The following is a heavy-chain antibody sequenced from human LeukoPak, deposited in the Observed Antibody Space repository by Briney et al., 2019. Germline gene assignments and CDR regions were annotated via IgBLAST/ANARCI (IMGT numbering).Heavy chain of an antibody. J-gene: IGHJ5*02. V-gene: IGHV1-46*01. CDR1: GYTLTELS. CDR3: AREGTYYGPKGWFDP. Sequence: ASVKVSCKVAGYTLTELSMHWVRQAPGQGLEWMGIINPSGGSTSYAQKFQGRVTMTRDTSTSTVYMELSSLRSEDTAVYYCAREGTYYGPKGWFDPWAREPWSPSPQ. D-gene: IGHD3-3*01. CDR2: INPSGGST.